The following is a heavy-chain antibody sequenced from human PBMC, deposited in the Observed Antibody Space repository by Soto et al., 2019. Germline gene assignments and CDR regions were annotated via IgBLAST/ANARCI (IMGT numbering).Heavy chain of an antibody. CDR2: ISAYNGNT. CDR1: GYTFTAYY. J-gene: IGHJ4*02. D-gene: IGHD3-3*01. V-gene: IGHV1-18*04. CDR3: AREGHDFWSGYPLDY. Sequence: ASVKVSCKASGYTFTAYYIHWVRQAPGQGLEWMGWISAYNGNTNYAQKLQGRVTMTTDTSTSTAYMELRSLRSDDTAVYYCAREGHDFWSGYPLDYWGQGTLVTVSS.